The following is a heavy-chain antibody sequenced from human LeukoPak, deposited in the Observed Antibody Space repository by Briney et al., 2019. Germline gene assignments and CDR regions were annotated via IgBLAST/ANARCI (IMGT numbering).Heavy chain of an antibody. CDR1: EFTFSIYA. CDR3: ASDRDYYDSSGYLFDY. D-gene: IGHD3-22*01. J-gene: IGHJ4*02. CDR2: IKQDGSEK. V-gene: IGHV3-7*04. Sequence: PGGSLRLSCAASEFTFSIYAMTWVRQAPGKGLEWVANIKQDGSEKYYLDSVKGRFTISRDNAKNSLYLQMNSLRAEDTAVYYCASDRDYYDSSGYLFDYWGQGTLVTVSS.